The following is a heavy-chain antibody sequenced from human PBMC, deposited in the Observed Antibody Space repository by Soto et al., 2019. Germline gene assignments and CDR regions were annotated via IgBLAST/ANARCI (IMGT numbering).Heavy chain of an antibody. J-gene: IGHJ3*02. CDR1: GYTFTSYG. CDR2: ISAYNGNT. Sequence: GASVKVSCKASGYTFTSYGISWVRQAPEQGLEWMGWISAYNGNTNYAQKLQGRVTMTTDTSTSTAYMELRSLRSDDTAVYYCARDRPYYYGSGLSKVFDIWGQGTMVTVSS. V-gene: IGHV1-18*01. D-gene: IGHD3-10*01. CDR3: ARDRPYYYGSGLSKVFDI.